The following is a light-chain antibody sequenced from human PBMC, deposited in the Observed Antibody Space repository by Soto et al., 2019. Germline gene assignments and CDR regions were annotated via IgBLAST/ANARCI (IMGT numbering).Light chain of an antibody. CDR2: SAS. V-gene: IGKV3-15*01. CDR1: QSVGIH. Sequence: EIVMTQSPATLSMSPGERAALSCRASQSVGIHLAWYQQKPGQAPRLLLYSASTRAAGIPPRFSASGSGTELTLTISSLQSEDFAVYYCQQYNNWPLTFGPGTRVDIK. J-gene: IGKJ3*01. CDR3: QQYNNWPLT.